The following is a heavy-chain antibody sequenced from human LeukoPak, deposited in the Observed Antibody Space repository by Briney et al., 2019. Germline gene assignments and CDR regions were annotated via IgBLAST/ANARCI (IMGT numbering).Heavy chain of an antibody. J-gene: IGHJ4*02. CDR2: ISAYNGNT. CDR3: ARFLFVRGGTPARYFDY. D-gene: IGHD3-10*02. Sequence: ASVKVSCKASGYTFTNYGISWVRQAPGQGLEWMGWISAYNGNTNYAQKLQGRVTTTTDTSTSTAYMELRSLRSDDTAVYYCARFLFVRGGTPARYFDYWGQGTLVTVSS. V-gene: IGHV1-18*01. CDR1: GYTFTNYG.